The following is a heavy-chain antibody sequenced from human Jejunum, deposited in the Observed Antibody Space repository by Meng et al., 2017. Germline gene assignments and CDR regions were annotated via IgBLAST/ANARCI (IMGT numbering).Heavy chain of an antibody. CDR3: ARGYCSRTSCQYYYGLDV. CDR1: GFPFSSYW. J-gene: IGHJ6*02. V-gene: IGHV3-74*01. D-gene: IGHD2-2*01. Sequence: GASLKTPFAASGFPFSSYWMYGVRQAPGKGLVSVSRIDRAGNHITYADSIKSRFTISRDNTKSSLFLQMNSLSAEDTAVYYCARGYCSRTSCQYYYGLDVWGQGTTVTVSS. CDR2: IDRAGNHI.